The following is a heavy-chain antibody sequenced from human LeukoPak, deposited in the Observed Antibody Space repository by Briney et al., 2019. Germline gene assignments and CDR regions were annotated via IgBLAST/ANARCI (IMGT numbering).Heavy chain of an antibody. CDR1: GGSISSYY. J-gene: IGHJ4*02. CDR3: ARQKYSSSSGFDY. CDR2: IYASGSS. D-gene: IGHD6-6*01. V-gene: IGHV4-4*07. Sequence: SETLSLTCIVSGGSISSYYWSWIRQPAGKGLEWIGRIYASGSSNYNPSLKSRVTMSLDTSKNQFSLKLSSVTAADTAVYYCARQKYSSSSGFDYWGQGTLVTVSS.